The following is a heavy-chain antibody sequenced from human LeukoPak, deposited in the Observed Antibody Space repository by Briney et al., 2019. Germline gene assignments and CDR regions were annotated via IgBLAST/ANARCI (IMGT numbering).Heavy chain of an antibody. V-gene: IGHV3-30*18. CDR1: GFTFNNYG. CDR2: MSYDGSNK. J-gene: IGHJ6*02. Sequence: GGSLRLSCAASGFTFNNYGMHWVCQAPGKGLEWVAVMSYDGSNKYYADSVKGRFTISRDNSKNTLYLQMNSLRAEDTAVYYCAKVISMVRGVHYGMDVWGQGTTVTVSS. CDR3: AKVISMVRGVHYGMDV. D-gene: IGHD3-10*01.